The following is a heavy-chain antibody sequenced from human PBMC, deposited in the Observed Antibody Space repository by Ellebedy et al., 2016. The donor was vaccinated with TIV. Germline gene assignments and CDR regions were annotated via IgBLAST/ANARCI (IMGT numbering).Heavy chain of an antibody. J-gene: IGHJ6*02. CDR1: GFTFSLYS. CDR2: ISSSSSVI. D-gene: IGHD4-11*01. CDR3: ARDLGYSLDAFHYGMDV. V-gene: IGHV3-48*01. Sequence: GESLKISCAASGFTFSLYSMNWVRQAPGKGLEWVAYISSSSSVIYYGDSVKGRFTISRDNAKNSLYLPMSRLSAEDTAVYYCARDLGYSLDAFHYGMDVWGQGTTVTVSS.